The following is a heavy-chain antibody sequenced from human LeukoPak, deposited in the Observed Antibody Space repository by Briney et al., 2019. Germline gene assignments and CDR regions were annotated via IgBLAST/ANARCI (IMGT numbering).Heavy chain of an antibody. Sequence: ASVKVSCKASGYTFTSYDINWVRQATGQGLEWMGWMNPNSGNTGYAQKFQGRVTMTRNTSISTAYMELSSLRSEDTAVYYCARGQGRTSWFGELSKDPYYFDYWGQGTLVTVSS. J-gene: IGHJ4*02. D-gene: IGHD3-10*01. CDR2: MNPNSGNT. CDR3: ARGQGRTSWFGELSKDPYYFDY. V-gene: IGHV1-8*01. CDR1: GYTFTSYD.